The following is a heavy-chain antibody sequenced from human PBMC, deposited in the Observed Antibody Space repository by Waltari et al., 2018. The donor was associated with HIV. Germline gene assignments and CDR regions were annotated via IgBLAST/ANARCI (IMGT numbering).Heavy chain of an antibody. CDR2: ISYDATDR. J-gene: IGHJ4*02. CDR3: ATDRRQGFYFDNFGERPFYS. Sequence: QVQLVESGGGVVQPGRSLRLSCAASGISFFNSYGMHWVRRAPGKGREWLANISYDATDRYYANSVKGRFTISRDNSKNTLLLQMNSLRGDDTAVYYCATDRRQGFYFDNFGERPFYSWGQGTLVTVSS. V-gene: IGHV3-30*03. CDR1: GISFFNSYG. D-gene: IGHD3-22*01.